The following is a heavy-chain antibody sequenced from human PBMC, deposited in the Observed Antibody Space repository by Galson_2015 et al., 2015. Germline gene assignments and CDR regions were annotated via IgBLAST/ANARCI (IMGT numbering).Heavy chain of an antibody. CDR2: IKQDGSEK. CDR3: ARDYYYGSGNFDY. D-gene: IGHD3-10*01. CDR1: GFTFSSYW. J-gene: IGHJ4*02. Sequence: SLRLSCAASGFTFSSYWMSWVRQAPGKGLEWVANIKQDGSEKYYVDFVKGRFTISRDNAKNSLYLQMNSLRAEDTAVYYCARDYYYGSGNFDYWGRGTLVTVSS. V-gene: IGHV3-7*05.